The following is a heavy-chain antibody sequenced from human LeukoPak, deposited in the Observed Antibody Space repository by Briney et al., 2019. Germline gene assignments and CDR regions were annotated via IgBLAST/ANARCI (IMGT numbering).Heavy chain of an antibody. V-gene: IGHV4-39*01. Sequence: SETLSLTCTVSGGSISSSSYYWGWIRQPPGKGLEWIGSIYYSGSTYYNPSLKSRVTISVDTSKNQFSLKLSSVTAADTAVYYCARLDCGGDCYSGHDYYYMDVWGKGTTVTVSS. J-gene: IGHJ6*03. D-gene: IGHD2-21*01. CDR1: GGSISSSSYY. CDR2: IYYSGST. CDR3: ARLDCGGDCYSGHDYYYMDV.